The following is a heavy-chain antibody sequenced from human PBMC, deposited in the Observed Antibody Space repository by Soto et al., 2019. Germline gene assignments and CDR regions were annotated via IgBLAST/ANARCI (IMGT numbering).Heavy chain of an antibody. J-gene: IGHJ4*02. V-gene: IGHV6-1*01. CDR3: PSGLAGRGFDL. D-gene: IGHD6-19*01. CDR1: WDSVSSNTAA. CDR2: TYYRSNWRH. Sequence: SQTLSLTCAISWDSVSSNTAAWNWIRSSPSRGLEWLGRTYYRSNWRHDYAVSVKSRITVNPDTSKNHFSLQLNSVTPDDTAVYYCPSGLAGRGFDLWGQGTLITVSS.